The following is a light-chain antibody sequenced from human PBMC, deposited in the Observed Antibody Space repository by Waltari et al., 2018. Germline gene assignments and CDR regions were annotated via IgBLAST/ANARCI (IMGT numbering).Light chain of an antibody. CDR3: QQFYETPRS. V-gene: IGKV1-NL1*01. CDR2: GVS. J-gene: IGKJ2*01. CDR1: PAFANS. Sequence: PLPHPPSSLSAPLGSRVPLPCRSRPAFANSLAWFQQKPGQAPRLLVYGVSTLYDGVPSRFSGSRSGTDFFLTITNLQPDDFAVYYCQQFYETPRSFGQGTRL.